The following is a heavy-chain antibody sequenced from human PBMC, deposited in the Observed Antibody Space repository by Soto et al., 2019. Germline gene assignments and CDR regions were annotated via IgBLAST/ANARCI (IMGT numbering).Heavy chain of an antibody. V-gene: IGHV1-69*08. CDR1: GDTFSSYA. CDR2: IITVLGTT. J-gene: IGHJ6*02. D-gene: IGHD2-21*01. Sequence: QVQLVQSGAELKKTGSSVTVSCRASGDTFSSYAVNWVRQAPGRGLEWMGRIITVLGTTDYAQNFKSRVTIPAEKSTKTVYMELSSLRSDDTAVYYCARRRYCGYDCYHKHYYGMDVWGQGTTVTVAS. CDR3: ARRRYCGYDCYHKHYYGMDV.